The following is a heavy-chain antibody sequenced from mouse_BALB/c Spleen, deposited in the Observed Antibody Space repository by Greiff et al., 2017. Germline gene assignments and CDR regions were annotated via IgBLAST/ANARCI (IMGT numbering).Heavy chain of an antibody. CDR2: ISSGGSYT. D-gene: IGHD2-4*01. V-gene: IGHV5-6-4*01. Sequence: EVKLMESGGGLVKPGGFLKLSCAASGFTFSSYTMSWVRQTPEKRLEWVATISSGGSYTYYPDSVKGRFTISRDNAKNTLYLQMSSLKSEDTAMYYCTRVYDYDGDWYFDVWGAGTTVTVSS. J-gene: IGHJ1*01. CDR1: GFTFSSYT. CDR3: TRVYDYDGDWYFDV.